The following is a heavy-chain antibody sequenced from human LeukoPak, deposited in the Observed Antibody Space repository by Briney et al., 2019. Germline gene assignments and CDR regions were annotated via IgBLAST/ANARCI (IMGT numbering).Heavy chain of an antibody. CDR2: INHSGST. J-gene: IGHJ5*01. D-gene: IGHD6-6*01. Sequence: KPSETLSLTCAVYGGSFSGYYWSWIRQPPGKWLEWIGEINHSGSTNYNPSLQSRVIISVDKSKNHFSLKLTSVTAADTAVYYCARTSAEYSNSWIDSWGQGTLVIVSS. CDR1: GGSFSGYY. CDR3: ARTSAEYSNSWIDS. V-gene: IGHV4-34*01.